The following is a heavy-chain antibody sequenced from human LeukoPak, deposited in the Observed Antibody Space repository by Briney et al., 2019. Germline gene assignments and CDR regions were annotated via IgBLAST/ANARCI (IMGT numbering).Heavy chain of an antibody. CDR1: GSTFSNYA. D-gene: IGHD3-3*01. CDR3: ARGVVYPAWSGPHWSDY. V-gene: IGHV3-7*01. CDR2: IKQDASQE. J-gene: IGHJ4*02. Sequence: GGSLRLSCAASGSTFSNYAINWVRQAPGKGPEWVAHIKQDASQEYHVDSVKGRFTISRDNAKNSLYLQMNSLRAEDTAVYYCARGVVYPAWSGPHWSDYWGQGALVTVSS.